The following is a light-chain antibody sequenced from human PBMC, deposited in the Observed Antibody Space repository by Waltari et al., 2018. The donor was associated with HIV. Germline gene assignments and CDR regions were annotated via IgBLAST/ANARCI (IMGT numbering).Light chain of an antibody. CDR3: QSTDSSGTYVI. J-gene: IGLJ2*01. CDR1: TLPKQD. CDR2: KDS. V-gene: IGLV3-25*03. Sequence: SYELTQPPSVSVSPGQTARITCSGDTLPKQDAFWYQQKPGQAPVLVMYKDSERPSGIPERFSGSSSGTQVTLTGSGVQAEDEAAYYCQSTDSSGTYVIFGGGTKLTVL.